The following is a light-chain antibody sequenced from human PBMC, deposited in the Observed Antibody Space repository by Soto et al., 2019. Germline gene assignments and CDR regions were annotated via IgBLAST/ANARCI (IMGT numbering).Light chain of an antibody. J-gene: IGKJ1*01. V-gene: IGKV1-5*03. CDR2: KAS. CDR3: QHYYSYPWT. CDR1: QSISSW. Sequence: DIHMTQSXSTLSASVGDRVTITCRASQSISSWLAWYQQKPGKAPKLLIYKASSLESGVPSRFSGSGSGTEFTLTISSMRPDDFATYYCQHYYSYPWTFGQGTKVDIK.